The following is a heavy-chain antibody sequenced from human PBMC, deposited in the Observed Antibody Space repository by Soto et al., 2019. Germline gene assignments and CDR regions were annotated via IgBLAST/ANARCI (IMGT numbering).Heavy chain of an antibody. J-gene: IGHJ1*01. Sequence: PSETLSLTCTVSGGSISSSSYYWGWIRQPPGKGLEWIGSIYYSGTTYYNPSLKSRVTISVDTSKNQFSLLLSSVTAADTVVYYCARLGQQLVRSYFQNWGQGTLVTVSS. CDR2: IYYSGTT. V-gene: IGHV4-39*01. CDR3: ARLGQQLVRSYFQN. CDR1: GGSISSSSYY. D-gene: IGHD6-13*01.